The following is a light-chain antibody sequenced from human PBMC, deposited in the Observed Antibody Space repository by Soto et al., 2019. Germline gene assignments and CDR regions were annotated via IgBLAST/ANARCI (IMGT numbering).Light chain of an antibody. J-gene: IGKJ1*01. CDR2: SAS. CDR1: ESVSNN. Sequence: EIVMTQSPATLSVSPGERATLSCRASESVSNNLAWYQQKPGQAPRLLISSASTRATGIPARFSGSGSGTEFTLTISSLQSEDFVVYFCQQYHNRPPWTFGQGTKVDMK. V-gene: IGKV3-15*01. CDR3: QQYHNRPPWT.